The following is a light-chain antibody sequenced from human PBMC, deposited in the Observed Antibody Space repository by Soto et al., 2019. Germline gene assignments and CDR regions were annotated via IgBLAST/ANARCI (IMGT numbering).Light chain of an antibody. J-gene: IGKJ3*01. CDR3: QYYDSYS. CDR1: QSISDW. CDR2: KAS. Sequence: DTQMTQSPSTLSASIGDRVTITCRASQSISDWLAWYQHKPGKAPKLLIYKASSLESGVPSRFSGSGSGTEFTLTISSLQPDDFATYYCQYYDSYSFGPGTKVDVK. V-gene: IGKV1-5*03.